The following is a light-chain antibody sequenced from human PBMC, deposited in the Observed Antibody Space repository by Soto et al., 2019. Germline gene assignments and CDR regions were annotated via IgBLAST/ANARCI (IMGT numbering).Light chain of an antibody. CDR1: QSVGGD. CDR2: GAS. V-gene: IGKV3-15*01. J-gene: IGKJ1*01. Sequence: ERVMTQSPATLSVSPGERATLSCRASQSVGGDLAWYQQKPGQAPRLLIYGASSRAPGIPDRFSGSGSGTEFTLTISSMQPDDFATFYCQQYNGYSRTFGQGTKVDI. CDR3: QQYNGYSRT.